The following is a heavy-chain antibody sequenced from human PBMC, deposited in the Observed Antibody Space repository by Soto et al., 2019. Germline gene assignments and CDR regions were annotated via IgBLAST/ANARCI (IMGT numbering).Heavy chain of an antibody. J-gene: IGHJ4*02. D-gene: IGHD3-22*01. V-gene: IGHV4-39*01. Sequence: SETLSLTCTVSGGSISSTTHYWGWIRQSPGKGLEWIGSVYYNGNMYYNPSLKSRVTMSVDTSKNQFSLDLRSVTAADTAVYYCARRKGYDSSTYYFDYWGQGILVTVSS. CDR3: ARRKGYDSSTYYFDY. CDR2: VYYNGNM. CDR1: GGSISSTTHY.